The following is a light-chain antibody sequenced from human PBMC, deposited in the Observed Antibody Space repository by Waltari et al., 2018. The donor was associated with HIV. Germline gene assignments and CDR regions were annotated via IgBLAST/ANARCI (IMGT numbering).Light chain of an antibody. Sequence: QSVLTQPPSASGTPRQRLTSSCSTSASFKIARDYAFSSQQLPGATPTLLIYQTDQRPSWVTDRFSGSKSGTSASLAISGLRSEDEAHYYCAAWDDSRGGYVFGTGTKVTVL. V-gene: IGLV1-47*01. CDR3: AAWDDSRGGYV. CDR2: QTD. J-gene: IGLJ1*01. CDR1: ASFKIARDY.